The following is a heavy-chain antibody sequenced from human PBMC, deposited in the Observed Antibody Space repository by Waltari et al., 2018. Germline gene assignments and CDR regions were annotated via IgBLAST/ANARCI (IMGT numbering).Heavy chain of an antibody. D-gene: IGHD7-27*01. CDR1: GFMLSSYW. CDR3: ARVNWGSDKKSLDV. J-gene: IGHJ6*02. CDR2: INQDGTEK. Sequence: EVQLVESGGGLVQPGGSLRLSCAVSGFMLSSYWMSWVRQAPGKGLEWVANINQDGTEKYYVGSVKGRFTISRDNAKNSLYLQMNSLRAEDTAVYYCARVNWGSDKKSLDVWGQGTTVTVSS. V-gene: IGHV3-7*04.